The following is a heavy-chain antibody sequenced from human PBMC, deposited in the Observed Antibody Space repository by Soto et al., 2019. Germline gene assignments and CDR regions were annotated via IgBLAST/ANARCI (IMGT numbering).Heavy chain of an antibody. J-gene: IGHJ4*02. CDR1: GGTFSSYT. CDR3: ARGRDGVAVAPDY. D-gene: IGHD6-19*01. Sequence: QVQLVQSGAEVKKPGSSVKVSCKASGGTFSSYTISWVRQAPGQGLEWLGRIIPILGIANYAQKFQGRVTMTADKSTSTVHMDLSSARAEATAVYYCARGRDGVAVAPDYWGQGTLVTVSS. V-gene: IGHV1-69*02. CDR2: IIPILGIA.